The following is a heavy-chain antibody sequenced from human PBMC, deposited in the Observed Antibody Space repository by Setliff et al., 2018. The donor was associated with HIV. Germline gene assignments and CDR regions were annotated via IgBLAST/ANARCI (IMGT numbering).Heavy chain of an antibody. J-gene: IGHJ4*02. Sequence: PSETLSLTCTVSGGSISSDSYYWSWIRQPAGKGLEWVGHIYTSGSTYNNPSLKSRVTISLDTSQNQFSLKLTSVTAADTAVYYCAREGEILVGVIGPPDYWGQGRLVTVSS. CDR1: GGSISSDSYY. CDR3: AREGEILVGVIGPPDY. CDR2: IYTSGST. D-gene: IGHD1-26*01. V-gene: IGHV4-61*09.